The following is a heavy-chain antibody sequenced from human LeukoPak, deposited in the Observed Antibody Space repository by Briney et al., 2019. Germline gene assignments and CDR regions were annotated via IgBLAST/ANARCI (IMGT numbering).Heavy chain of an antibody. CDR1: GYTFTGYY. D-gene: IGHD1-26*01. CDR3: VRVIPQKWELPGKWFDP. Sequence: GASVKVSCKASGYTFTGYYMHWVRQAPGQGLEWMGWINPNSGGTNYVQKFQGRVTMTTDTSTSTASMELRSLRSDDTAVYYCVRVIPQKWELPGKWFDPWGQGTLVTVSS. CDR2: INPNSGGT. V-gene: IGHV1-2*02. J-gene: IGHJ5*02.